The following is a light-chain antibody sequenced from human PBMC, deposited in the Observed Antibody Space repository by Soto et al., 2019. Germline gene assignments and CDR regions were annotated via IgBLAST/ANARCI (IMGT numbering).Light chain of an antibody. CDR2: GAS. J-gene: IGKJ5*01. Sequence: EVVMTQSPATLPVYTGERATLSCRASQSVSGNLGWYQQKPGQAPRLLIFGASTRATCTPARFSGSGSGTEFTLTISSLQSEDFAVYYCQHRSDWPLTFGHGTRLEIK. V-gene: IGKV3-15*01. CDR1: QSVSGN. CDR3: QHRSDWPLT.